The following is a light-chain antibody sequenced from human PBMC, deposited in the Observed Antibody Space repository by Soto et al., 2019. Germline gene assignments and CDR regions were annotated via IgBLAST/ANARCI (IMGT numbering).Light chain of an antibody. V-gene: IGLV2-14*01. CDR2: DVS. CDR1: SSDVGGYNY. J-gene: IGLJ2*01. CDR3: SLYTGDSPVV. Sequence: QSVLTQPASVSGSPGQSITISCTGTSSDVGGYNYVSWYQQHPGKAPKLMIYDVSDRPSGVSNRFSGSKSGNTASLTISGRLGEGEVNYECSLYTGDSPVVFGAGTKLTVL.